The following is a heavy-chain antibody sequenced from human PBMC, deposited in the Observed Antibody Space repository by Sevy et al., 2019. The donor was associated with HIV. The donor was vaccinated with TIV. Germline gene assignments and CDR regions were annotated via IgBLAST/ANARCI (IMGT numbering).Heavy chain of an antibody. J-gene: IGHJ3*02. Sequence: GGSLRLSCAASGLTFSNYVMSWVRQAPGKGLEWLSVISGSSGTTYAAESVKGRFTISRDNSKNTLYLHMSSLGAEDTAVYYCARNLSPSGAFDIWGQGTRLTVSS. D-gene: IGHD6-25*01. CDR2: ISGSSGTT. V-gene: IGHV3-23*01. CDR3: ARNLSPSGAFDI. CDR1: GLTFSNYV.